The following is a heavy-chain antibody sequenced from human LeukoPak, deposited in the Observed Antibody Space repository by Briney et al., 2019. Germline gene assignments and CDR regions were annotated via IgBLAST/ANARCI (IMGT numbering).Heavy chain of an antibody. V-gene: IGHV3-21*01. Sequence: GGSLRLSCAASGFTFSSYSMTWVRQAPGKGLEWVSSISSSSSYIYYADSVKGRFTISRDNAKNSLYLQMNSLRAEDTAVYYCARDQTSRLRWLGDYYYYGMDVWGQGTTVTVSS. CDR3: ARDQTSRLRWLGDYYYYGMDV. CDR2: ISSSSSYI. D-gene: IGHD4-23*01. J-gene: IGHJ6*02. CDR1: GFTFSSYS.